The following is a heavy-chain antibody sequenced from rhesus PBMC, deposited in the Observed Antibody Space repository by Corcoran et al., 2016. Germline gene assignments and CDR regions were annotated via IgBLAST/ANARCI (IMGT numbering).Heavy chain of an antibody. Sequence: QLQLQESGPGLVKPSETLSLTCAVSGYSISSGYGWSWIRQPPGKGLEWIGYISYSGSTSYNPSLKSRITISRYTSKNQFSLKLSSVTAADTAVYYCARDWERQPFDYWGQGVLVTVSS. J-gene: IGHJ4*01. CDR3: ARDWERQPFDY. CDR2: ISYSGST. D-gene: IGHD6-25*01. CDR1: GYSISSGYG. V-gene: IGHV4-122*02.